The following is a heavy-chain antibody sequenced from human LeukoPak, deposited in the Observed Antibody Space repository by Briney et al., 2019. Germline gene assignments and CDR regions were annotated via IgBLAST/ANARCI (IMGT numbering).Heavy chain of an antibody. CDR3: ARSDYGCFDY. J-gene: IGHJ4*02. D-gene: IGHD4-17*01. Sequence: PSETLSLTCAVYGGSFSGYYWSWIRQPPGKGLEWIGEINHSGSTNYNPSLKSRVIISVDTSKNQFSLKLSSVTAADTAVYYCARSDYGCFDYWGQGTLVTVSS. CDR2: INHSGST. CDR1: GGSFSGYY. V-gene: IGHV4-34*01.